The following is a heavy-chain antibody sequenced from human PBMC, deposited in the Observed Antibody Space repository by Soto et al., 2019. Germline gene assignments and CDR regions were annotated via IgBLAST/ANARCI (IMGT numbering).Heavy chain of an antibody. Sequence: QVQLVQSGAEVRKPGSSVKVSCKASGGTFGRQAISWVRQALGQGLEWMGGIIPIFGTANHAQKFQGRVTTIADESTSTVYMELSSLRSEDTAMYYCARGWGYDSNDYYYAYWGQGTLVIVSS. J-gene: IGHJ4*02. CDR2: IIPIFGTA. V-gene: IGHV1-69*01. CDR3: ARGWGYDSNDYYYAY. CDR1: GGTFGRQA. D-gene: IGHD3-22*01.